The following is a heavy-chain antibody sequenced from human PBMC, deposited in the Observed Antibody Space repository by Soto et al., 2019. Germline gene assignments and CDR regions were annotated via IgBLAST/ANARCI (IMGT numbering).Heavy chain of an antibody. D-gene: IGHD1-26*01. J-gene: IGHJ4*02. CDR1: GFTVSNYA. V-gene: IGHV3-23*01. CDR3: ARHVWHSRLGARADKFDY. Sequence: GGSLRLSCATSGFTVSNYAMSWVRQAPGKGLEWVSGISGSGGSSYYADSVKGRFTISRDTSKNQFSLKLSSVTAADTAVYYCARHVWHSRLGARADKFDYWGQGTLVTVSS. CDR2: ISGSGGSS.